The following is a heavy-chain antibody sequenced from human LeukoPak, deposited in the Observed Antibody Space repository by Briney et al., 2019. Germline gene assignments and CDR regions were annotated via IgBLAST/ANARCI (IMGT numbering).Heavy chain of an antibody. CDR2: ISYDGSNK. Sequence: GRSLRLSCAASGFTFSSYGMHWVRQAPGKGLEWVAVISYDGSNKYYADSVKGRFTISRDNSKNTLYLQMNSLRAEDTAVYYCAGVPNYYGSGSYTEYYFDYWGQGTLVTVSS. D-gene: IGHD3-10*01. J-gene: IGHJ4*02. CDR1: GFTFSSYG. V-gene: IGHV3-30*03. CDR3: AGVPNYYGSGSYTEYYFDY.